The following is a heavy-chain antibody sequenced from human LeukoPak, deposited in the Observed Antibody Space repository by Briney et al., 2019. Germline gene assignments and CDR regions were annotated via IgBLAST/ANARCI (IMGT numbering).Heavy chain of an antibody. CDR2: IYYSGST. CDR3: ARATPSWIQLWLGFDY. V-gene: IGHV4-31*03. D-gene: IGHD5-18*01. J-gene: IGHJ4*02. Sequence: SETLSLTCTVSGGSISSGGYYWSWIRQHPGKGLEWIGYIYYSGSTNYNPSLKSRVTISVDTSKNQFSLKLSSVTAADTAVYYCARATPSWIQLWLGFDYWGQGTLVTVSS. CDR1: GGSISSGGYY.